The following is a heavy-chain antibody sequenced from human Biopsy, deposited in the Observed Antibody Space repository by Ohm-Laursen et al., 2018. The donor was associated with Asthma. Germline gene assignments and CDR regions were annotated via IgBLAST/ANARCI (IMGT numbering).Heavy chain of an antibody. CDR3: ARDSARWLTTSYFYGMDV. D-gene: IGHD5-24*01. J-gene: IGHJ6*02. CDR2: ISYDGNHK. V-gene: IGHV3-30*03. CDR1: GFMFRSFG. Sequence: SLRLSCAVSGFMFRSFGMHWVRQAPGKGLEWVAVISYDGNHKFYEDSVKGRFTISRDNSKNTLYLQMNSLRTEDTAVYYCARDSARWLTTSYFYGMDVWGQGTTVTVSS.